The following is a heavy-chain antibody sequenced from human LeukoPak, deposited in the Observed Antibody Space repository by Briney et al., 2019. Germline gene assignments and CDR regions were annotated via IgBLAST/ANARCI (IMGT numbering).Heavy chain of an antibody. J-gene: IGHJ3*02. D-gene: IGHD3-3*01. V-gene: IGHV5-51*01. CDR2: IYPGDSDT. CDR1: GYSFTSYW. Sequence: GESLKISCKGSGYSFTSYWIGWVRQMPGKGLEWMGIIYPGDSDTRYSPSFQGQVTISADKSISTAYLQWSSLKASGTAMYYCARRPYYDFWSGYSPSDAFDIWGQGTMVTVSS. CDR3: ARRPYYDFWSGYSPSDAFDI.